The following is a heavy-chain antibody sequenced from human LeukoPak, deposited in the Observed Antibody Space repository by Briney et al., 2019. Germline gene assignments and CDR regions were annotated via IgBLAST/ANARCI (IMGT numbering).Heavy chain of an antibody. CDR3: ARRDPFDY. CDR1: GFTFSAYH. V-gene: IGHV3-48*02. Sequence: GGSLRLSCASSGFTFSAYHMNWARQAPGKGLEWISFISSDSGTIYYADSVKGRFTISRNNAANSLYLQMNNLRDEDTAVYYCARRDPFDYWGQGTMVTVSS. CDR2: ISSDSGTI. J-gene: IGHJ4*02.